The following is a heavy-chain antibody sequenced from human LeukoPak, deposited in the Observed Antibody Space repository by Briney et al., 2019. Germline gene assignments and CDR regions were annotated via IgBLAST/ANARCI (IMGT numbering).Heavy chain of an antibody. V-gene: IGHV1-69*05. CDR1: GGAFSSYA. D-gene: IGHD1-26*01. CDR2: IIPIFGTA. Sequence: SVKVSCKASGGAFSSYAISWVRQAPGQGLEWMGRIIPIFGTANYAQKFQGRVTITTDESTSTAYMELSSLRSEDTAVYYCARDIGSSYNWFDPWGQGTLVTVSS. J-gene: IGHJ5*02. CDR3: ARDIGSSYNWFDP.